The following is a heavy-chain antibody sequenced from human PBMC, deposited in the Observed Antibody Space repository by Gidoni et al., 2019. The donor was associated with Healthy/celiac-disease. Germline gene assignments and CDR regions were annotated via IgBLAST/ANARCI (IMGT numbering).Heavy chain of an antibody. CDR1: GGSFSGYY. Sequence: QVQLQQWGAGLLKPSETLSLTCAVDGGSFSGYYWSWIRQPPGKGLEWIGEINHSGSTNYNPSLKSRVTISVDTSKSQFSLKLSSVTAADTAVYYCAREGGVGYFDYWGQGTLVTVSS. J-gene: IGHJ4*02. V-gene: IGHV4-34*01. CDR3: AREGGVGYFDY. D-gene: IGHD1-26*01. CDR2: INHSGST.